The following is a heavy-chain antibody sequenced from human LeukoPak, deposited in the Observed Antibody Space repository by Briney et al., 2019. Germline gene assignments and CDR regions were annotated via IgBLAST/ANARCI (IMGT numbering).Heavy chain of an antibody. V-gene: IGHV4-34*01. J-gene: IGHJ3*02. D-gene: IGHD2-8*02. CDR1: GGSFSGYY. CDR2: INHSGSN. CDR3: ARLVGSSPSHDAFDI. Sequence: SETLSLTCAVYGGSFSGYYWSWIRQPPGKGLEWIGEINHSGSNNYNPALKSRVTIAVDTSKNQFSLKMSSVTASDADTTVYYCARLVGSSPSHDAFDIWGQGTMVTVSS.